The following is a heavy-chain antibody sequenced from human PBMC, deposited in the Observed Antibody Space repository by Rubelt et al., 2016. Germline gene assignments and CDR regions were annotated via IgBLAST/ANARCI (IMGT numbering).Heavy chain of an antibody. D-gene: IGHD1-26*01. J-gene: IGHJ4*02. CDR2: IYYSGTT. V-gene: IGHV4-39*01. CDR1: VASISTSFYY. Sequence: QLQLQESGPGLLKPSETLSLTCTVSVASISTSFYYWGWIRQPPGLGLEWLGMIYYSGTTSYNLSLQTRVPIYLATSKNQFSLKLSSVTAADTALYYCARQLYSGSYYIDYWGQGTLVTVSS. CDR3: ARQLYSGSYYIDY.